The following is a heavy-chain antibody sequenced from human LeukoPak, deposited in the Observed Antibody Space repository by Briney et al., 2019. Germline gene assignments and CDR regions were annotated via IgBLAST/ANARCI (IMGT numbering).Heavy chain of an antibody. CDR3: AKGTGRYWTFFDY. CDR2: ISWNSGSI. J-gene: IGHJ4*02. V-gene: IGHV3-9*01. D-gene: IGHD1-26*01. Sequence: PGGPLRLSCAASGFTFDDYAMHWVRLAPGKGLEWVSGISWNSGSIDYAASVKGRFIISRDNAKNSLYLQMNSLRPEDTALYYCAKGTGRYWTFFDYWGQGTLVIVSS. CDR1: GFTFDDYA.